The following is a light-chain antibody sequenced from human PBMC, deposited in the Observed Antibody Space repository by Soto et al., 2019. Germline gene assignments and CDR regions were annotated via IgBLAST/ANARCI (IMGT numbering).Light chain of an antibody. CDR2: AAS. CDR3: QKYNSAPRT. V-gene: IGKV1-27*01. J-gene: IGKJ1*01. CDR1: QGISYY. Sequence: DIQMTQSPSSLSASVGDRVTITCRASQGISYYLAWYQQKPGKVPKLLIYAASTLQSGVPSRFSGSGSGTDFTSPISSLQPADVATYYCQKYNSAPRTFGQGTKVEIK.